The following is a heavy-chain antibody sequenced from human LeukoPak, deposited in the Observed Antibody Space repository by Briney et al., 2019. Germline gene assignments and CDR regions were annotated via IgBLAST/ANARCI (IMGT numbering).Heavy chain of an antibody. Sequence: KIQGRVTITRDTSASTAYMELSSLRSEDTAVYYCARDGRGYYFDYWGQGTLVTVSS. J-gene: IGHJ4*02. CDR3: ARDGRGYYFDY. D-gene: IGHD3-10*01. V-gene: IGHV1-3*01.